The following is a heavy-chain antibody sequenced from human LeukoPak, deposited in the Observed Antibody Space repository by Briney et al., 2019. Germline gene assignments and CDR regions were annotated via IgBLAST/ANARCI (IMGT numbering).Heavy chain of an antibody. D-gene: IGHD5-12*01. CDR1: GGSISSYY. CDR3: ASRGYSGYSFFDY. CDR2: IYYSGST. Sequence: SETLSLTCTVSGGSISSYYWSWIRQPPGKGLEWIGYIYYSGSTNYNPPLKSRVTISVDTSKNQFSLKLSSVTAADTAVYYCASRGYSGYSFFDYWGQGTLVTVSS. J-gene: IGHJ4*02. V-gene: IGHV4-59*01.